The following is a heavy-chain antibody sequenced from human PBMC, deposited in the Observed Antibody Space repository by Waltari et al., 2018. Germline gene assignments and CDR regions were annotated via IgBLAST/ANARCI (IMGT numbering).Heavy chain of an antibody. V-gene: IGHV4-38-2*01. CDR2: IYHDGTT. D-gene: IGHD2-8*02. Sequence: QVQLQESGPRLVKPSETLSLTCDVSGYAINSGFYSGWFRQAPEKGLEWIATIYHDGTTFYNPSLTSRVTTSMDTSKNQISLKLKSVTAADTAVYYCTRQTLGYCTSAACRRLEAWGQGTLVTVSS. CDR1: GYAINSGFY. J-gene: IGHJ5*02. CDR3: TRQTLGYCTSAACRRLEA.